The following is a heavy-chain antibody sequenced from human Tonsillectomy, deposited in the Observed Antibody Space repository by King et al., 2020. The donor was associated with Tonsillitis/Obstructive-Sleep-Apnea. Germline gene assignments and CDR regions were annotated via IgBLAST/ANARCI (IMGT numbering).Heavy chain of an antibody. CDR1: GFTFSSYE. CDR3: ARRGQDDSSGYQYYYYGMDV. J-gene: IGHJ6*02. CDR2: ISSSGSTI. D-gene: IGHD3-22*01. Sequence: VQLVESGGGLVQPGGSLRLSCAASGFTFSSYEMNWVRQAPGKGLEWGSYISSSGSTIYYADSVKGRFTISRDNAKNSLYLQMNSLRAEDTAVYYCARRGQDDSSGYQYYYYGMDVWGQGTTVTVSS. V-gene: IGHV3-48*03.